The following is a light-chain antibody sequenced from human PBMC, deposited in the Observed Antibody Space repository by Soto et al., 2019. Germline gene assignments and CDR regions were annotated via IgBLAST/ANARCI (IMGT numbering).Light chain of an antibody. CDR1: SSDVGSYNL. V-gene: IGLV2-23*02. Sequence: QSALTQPASVSGSPGQSITISCTGTSSDVGSYNLVSWYQQHPGKAPKLMISEDNKRTSGVSNSFSGSKSGNPASLTLSGLQAEDEAEYYYCSYSCSSTFDLVFGGGTKLTVL. J-gene: IGLJ2*01. CDR2: EDN. CDR3: CSYSCSSTFDLV.